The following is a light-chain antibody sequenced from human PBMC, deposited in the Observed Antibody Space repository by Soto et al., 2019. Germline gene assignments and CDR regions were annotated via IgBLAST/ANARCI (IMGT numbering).Light chain of an antibody. J-gene: IGKJ2*01. CDR3: QQSYSTPRT. V-gene: IGKV1-39*01. Sequence: DIQMTQSPSSLSASVGDRVTITCRASQSITSYLNWYQQKPGKAPILLIYAASSLQSGVPSSFSGSGSGTDFTLTISSLQPEDFATYYCQQSYSTPRTFGQGTKLEIK. CDR2: AAS. CDR1: QSITSY.